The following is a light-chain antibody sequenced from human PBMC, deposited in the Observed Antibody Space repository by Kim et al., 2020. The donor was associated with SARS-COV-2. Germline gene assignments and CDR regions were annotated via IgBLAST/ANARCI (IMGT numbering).Light chain of an antibody. J-gene: IGLJ2*01. Sequence: QSALTQPASVSGSPGQLITISCTGTSGDVGGYDYVSWYQQYPGKAPNLMIYDVTKRPSGVSYRFSGSKSGNTASLTISGLQAEDEADYYCGSFTGSGTLVFGGGTKLTVL. CDR3: GSFTGSGTLV. V-gene: IGLV2-14*03. CDR2: DVT. CDR1: SGDVGGYDY.